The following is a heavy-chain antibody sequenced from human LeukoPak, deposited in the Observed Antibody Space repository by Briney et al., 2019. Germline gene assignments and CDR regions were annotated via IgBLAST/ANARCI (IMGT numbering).Heavy chain of an antibody. CDR1: GGSISSYY. Sequence: SGTLSLTCTVSGGSISSYYWSWIRQPAGKGLEWIGRIYTSGSTNYNPSLKSRVTMSVDTSKNQFSLKLSSVTAADTAVYYCAREAYYYGSGLIDIWGQGTMVTVSS. J-gene: IGHJ3*02. V-gene: IGHV4-4*07. CDR2: IYTSGST. CDR3: AREAYYYGSGLIDI. D-gene: IGHD3-10*01.